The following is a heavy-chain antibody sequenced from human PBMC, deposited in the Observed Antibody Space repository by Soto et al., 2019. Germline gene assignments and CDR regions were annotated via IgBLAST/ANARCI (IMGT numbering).Heavy chain of an antibody. CDR1: GFTFSSYA. V-gene: IGHV3-23*01. J-gene: IGHJ6*02. CDR3: AKVSNYRYYYDMDV. Sequence: PGRSLRLSCAASGFTFSSYAMSWVRQAPGKGLEWVSAISGSGGITYYADSVKGRFTISRDSSKNTLYLQMNSLRAEDTAVYYCAKVSNYRYYYDMDVWGQGTTVTVS. CDR2: ISGSGGIT. D-gene: IGHD4-4*01.